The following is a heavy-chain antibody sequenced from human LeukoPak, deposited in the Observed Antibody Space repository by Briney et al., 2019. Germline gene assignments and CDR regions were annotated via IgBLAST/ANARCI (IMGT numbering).Heavy chain of an antibody. V-gene: IGHV3-7*01. D-gene: IGHD1-26*01. CDR3: ARDKGVGFDY. CDR1: GLTFSSYW. Sequence: PGGSLRLACAASGLTFSSYWMSWVRQAAGKGMEWVANIKEDGSEKYYVDSVTGRFTISRDNAKNSLYLQMNSLRAEDTAVYYCARDKGVGFDYWGQGTLVTVSS. J-gene: IGHJ4*02. CDR2: IKEDGSEK.